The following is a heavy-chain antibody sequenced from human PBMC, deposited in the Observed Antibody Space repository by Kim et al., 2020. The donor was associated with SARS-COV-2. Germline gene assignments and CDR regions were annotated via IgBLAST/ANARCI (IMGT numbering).Heavy chain of an antibody. V-gene: IGHV3-7*04. CDR3: ARNAYYNGLDV. Sequence: ENNYADSGKGRFTISRDNANNSMNLQMSSRRVEDTAVYYCARNAYYNGLDVWGQGTTVTVS. J-gene: IGHJ6*02. CDR2: EN.